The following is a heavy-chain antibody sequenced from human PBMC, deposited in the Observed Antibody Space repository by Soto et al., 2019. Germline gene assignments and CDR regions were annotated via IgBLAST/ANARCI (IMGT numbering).Heavy chain of an antibody. V-gene: IGHV1-69*13. D-gene: IGHD3-16*01. CDR2: IIPIFGTA. J-gene: IGHJ4*02. CDR3: ARLTGVFRLVLDY. Sequence: SVKVSCKASGGTFSRYAISWVRQAPGQGLEWMGGIIPIFGTANYAQKFQGRVTTTADESTSTAYMELRSLGSEDTAVGDCARLTGVFRLVLDYWGQGTQVSVSS. CDR1: GGTFSRYA.